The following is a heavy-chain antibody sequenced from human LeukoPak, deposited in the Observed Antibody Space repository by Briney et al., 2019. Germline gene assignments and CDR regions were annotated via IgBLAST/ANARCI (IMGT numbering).Heavy chain of an antibody. D-gene: IGHD1-14*01. Sequence: GASLQISCKGSGYSFTSYWISWVRQLPGKGLEWMGRIDPSDSYTNYSPSFQGHVTISADNSINTAYVQWSSLKTSDTAMYYCAYHDENFDDWGQGTLVTVSS. CDR2: IDPSDSYT. V-gene: IGHV5-10-1*01. CDR1: GYSFTSYW. J-gene: IGHJ4*02. CDR3: AYHDENFDD.